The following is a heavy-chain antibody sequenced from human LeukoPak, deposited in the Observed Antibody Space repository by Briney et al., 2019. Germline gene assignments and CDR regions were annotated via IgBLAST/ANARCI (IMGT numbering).Heavy chain of an antibody. CDR3: AKDSEAARRFDY. D-gene: IGHD6-6*01. V-gene: IGHV1-2*02. CDR1: GYTFTGYY. J-gene: IGHJ4*02. CDR2: INPNSGGT. Sequence: ASVKVSCKASGYTFTGYYMHWVRQAPGQGLEWMGWINPNSGGTNYAQKFPGRVTMTRDTSISTAYMELSRLRSDDTAVYYCAKDSEAARRFDYWGQGTLVTVSS.